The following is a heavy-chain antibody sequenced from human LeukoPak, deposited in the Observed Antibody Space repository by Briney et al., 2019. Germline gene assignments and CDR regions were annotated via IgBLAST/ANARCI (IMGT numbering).Heavy chain of an antibody. D-gene: IGHD3-9*01. J-gene: IGHJ4*02. CDR3: ARDGDDILTLFDY. CDR2: INYDGSNK. V-gene: IGHV3-30*02. Sequence: GGTLRLSCAASGFSFRHYGMHWVRQAPGKGLEWVAFINYDGSNKYYADSVKGRFTISRDNSKNTLYLQMNSLRAEDTAVYYCARDGDDILTLFDYWGQGTLVTVSS. CDR1: GFSFRHYG.